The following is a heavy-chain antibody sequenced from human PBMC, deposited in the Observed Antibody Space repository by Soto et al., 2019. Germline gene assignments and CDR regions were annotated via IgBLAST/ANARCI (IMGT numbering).Heavy chain of an antibody. CDR2: ISGSGGST. Sequence: EVQLLESGGGLVQPGGSLRLSCAASGFTFSSYAMSWVRQAPGKGLEWVSAISGSGGSTYYADSVKGRFTISRDNSKNTLYLQMNSLRAEDTAVYYCAKLSAVVVPADIFGAVYGMDVWGRGTTVTVSS. CDR1: GFTFSSYA. V-gene: IGHV3-23*01. D-gene: IGHD2-2*02. CDR3: AKLSAVVVPADIFGAVYGMDV. J-gene: IGHJ6*02.